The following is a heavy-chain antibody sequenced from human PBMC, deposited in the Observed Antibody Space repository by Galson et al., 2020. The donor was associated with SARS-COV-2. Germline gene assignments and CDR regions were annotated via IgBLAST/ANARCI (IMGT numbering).Heavy chain of an antibody. J-gene: IGHJ4*02. Sequence: SETLSLTCTVSGDSISSTNYYWGWIRQPPGKGLEWIGSIYYRGSTNSNQSLKSRLTISLDTSKNQFSLKLSSVTAADTAVYYCARDLDYWGQGALVTVSS. CDR1: GDSISSTNYY. CDR3: ARDLDY. CDR2: IYYRGST. V-gene: IGHV4-39*02.